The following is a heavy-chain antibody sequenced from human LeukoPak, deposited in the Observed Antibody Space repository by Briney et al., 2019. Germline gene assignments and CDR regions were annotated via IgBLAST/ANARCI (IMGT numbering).Heavy chain of an antibody. V-gene: IGHV3-21*04. J-gene: IGHJ4*02. Sequence: GGSLRLSCAASGFTYSSYSMNWVRQAPGKGLEWVSCISSSSSYIYYADSVKGRFTISRDNANNSLYLQMNSLRAEDTAVYYCAKDMQTWPRFPDYWGQGTLVTVSS. D-gene: IGHD5-12*01. CDR2: ISSSSSYI. CDR3: AKDMQTWPRFPDY. CDR1: GFTYSSYS.